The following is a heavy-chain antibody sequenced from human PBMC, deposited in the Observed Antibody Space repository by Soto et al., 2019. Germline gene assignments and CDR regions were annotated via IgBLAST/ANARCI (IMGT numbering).Heavy chain of an antibody. D-gene: IGHD3-3*01. CDR2: INPNSGGT. CDR3: ARGPTRYDFWSGYFSGYYYGMDV. J-gene: IGHJ6*02. Sequence: QVQLVQSGAEVKKPGASVKVSCKASGYTFTGYYMHWVRQAPGQGLEWMGWINPNSGGTNYAQKFQGWVTMTRDTSISTAYMELSRLRSDDTAVYYCARGPTRYDFWSGYFSGYYYGMDVWGQGTTVTVSS. V-gene: IGHV1-2*04. CDR1: GYTFTGYY.